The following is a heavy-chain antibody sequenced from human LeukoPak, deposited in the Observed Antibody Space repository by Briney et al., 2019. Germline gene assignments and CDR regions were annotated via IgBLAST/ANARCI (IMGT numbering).Heavy chain of an antibody. Sequence: ASVKVSCKASGYTFSSYGIIWVRQAPGQGLEWMGWISGYNGNTNHAQKVQGRVTMTTDTSTNTAYMEMRSLRSDDTAVYSCPRGGKEGSGYGDYWGQGTLVTVSS. V-gene: IGHV1-18*01. J-gene: IGHJ4*02. CDR1: GYTFSSYG. D-gene: IGHD3-22*01. CDR3: PRGGKEGSGYGDY. CDR2: ISGYNGNT.